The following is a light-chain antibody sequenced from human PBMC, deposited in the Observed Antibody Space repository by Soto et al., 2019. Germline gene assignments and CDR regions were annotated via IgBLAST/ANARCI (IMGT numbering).Light chain of an antibody. CDR2: DAS. Sequence: EIVLTQSPATLSLSPGEGATLSCRASQSVSSYLAWYQQKPGQAPRLLIYDASNRATGIPARFSGSGSGIDFTLTISSLEPEDFAVYYCQQYNNWPRTFGQGTKVDIK. CDR1: QSVSSY. J-gene: IGKJ1*01. CDR3: QQYNNWPRT. V-gene: IGKV3-11*01.